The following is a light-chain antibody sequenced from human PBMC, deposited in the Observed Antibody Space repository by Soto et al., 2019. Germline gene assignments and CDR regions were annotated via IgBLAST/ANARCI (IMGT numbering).Light chain of an antibody. Sequence: EIVMTQSPATLSVSPGERATLSCRASQSVSSNLARYQQKPGQAPRLLIYGASTRATGIPARFSGSGSGTKFTLTISSLQSEDFAVYYCQQYNNWPRTFGQGTRV. V-gene: IGKV3-15*01. J-gene: IGKJ1*01. CDR2: GAS. CDR3: QQYNNWPRT. CDR1: QSVSSN.